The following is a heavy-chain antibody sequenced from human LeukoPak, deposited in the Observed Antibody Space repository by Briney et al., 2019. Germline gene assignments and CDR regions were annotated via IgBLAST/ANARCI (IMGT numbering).Heavy chain of an antibody. V-gene: IGHV3-66*01. CDR1: GFTVSSNY. D-gene: IGHD6-25*01. CDR2: FYSGGST. Sequence: GGSLRLSCAASGFTVSSNYMSWVRQAPGKGLEWVSVFYSGGSTFYADSVKGRFTISRDNSKNTLYLQMNSLRAEDTAVYYCARKGRGDSSGYPTWGQGTPVTVSS. CDR3: ARKGRGDSSGYPT. J-gene: IGHJ5*02.